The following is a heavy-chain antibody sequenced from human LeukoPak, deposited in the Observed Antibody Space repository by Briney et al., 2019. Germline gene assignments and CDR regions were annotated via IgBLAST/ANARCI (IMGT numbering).Heavy chain of an antibody. Sequence: SETLSLTCAIYGGSFSGYYWNWIRQSPGKELEWIGEINHSGSTNYNPSLKSRVTISVDTSKNQCSLKLSSMTAADTAVYYCARFPCSGDSCYSGIRAFDIWAQGAMVTVSS. CDR1: GGSFSGYY. D-gene: IGHD2-15*01. V-gene: IGHV4-34*01. J-gene: IGHJ3*02. CDR3: ARFPCSGDSCYSGIRAFDI. CDR2: INHSGST.